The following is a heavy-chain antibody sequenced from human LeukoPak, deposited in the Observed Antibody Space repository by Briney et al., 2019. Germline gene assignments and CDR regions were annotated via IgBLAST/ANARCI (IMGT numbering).Heavy chain of an antibody. Sequence: PGGSLRLSCSASGFTFSSYAMHWVRQAPGKGLEYVSAISSNGGSTYYADSVKGRFTISRDNSKNTLYLQMSSLRAEDTAVYYRVKSSGWYGTSGWFDPWGQGTLVTVSS. CDR1: GFTFSSYA. V-gene: IGHV3-64D*06. CDR2: ISSNGGST. CDR3: VKSSGWYGTSGWFDP. J-gene: IGHJ5*02. D-gene: IGHD6-19*01.